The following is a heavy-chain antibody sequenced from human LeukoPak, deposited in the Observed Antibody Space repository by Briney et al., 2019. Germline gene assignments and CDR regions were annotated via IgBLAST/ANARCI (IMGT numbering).Heavy chain of an antibody. J-gene: IGHJ5*02. V-gene: IGHV4-38-2*02. CDR1: GYSISSGYY. Sequence: SETLSLTCTVSGYSISSGYYWGWIRQPPGKGLEWIGSIYHSGSTYYNPSLKSRVTISVDTSKNQFSLKLSSVTAADTAVYYCARCRRAYYYDSSGFTRYNWFDPRGQGTLVTVSS. CDR2: IYHSGST. CDR3: ARCRRAYYYDSSGFTRYNWFDP. D-gene: IGHD3-22*01.